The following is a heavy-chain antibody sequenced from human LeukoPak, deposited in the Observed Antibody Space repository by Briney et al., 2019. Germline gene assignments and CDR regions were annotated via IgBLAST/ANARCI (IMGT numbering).Heavy chain of an antibody. CDR2: INPNSGGT. J-gene: IGHJ3*02. CDR1: GYTFTGYY. CDR3: ARVRGIAAEGGAFDI. D-gene: IGHD6-13*01. V-gene: IGHV1-2*04. Sequence: GASVKVSCKASGYTFTGYYMHWVRQAPGQGLEWMGWINPNSGGTNYAQKFQGWVTMTRDTSISTAYMELSRLRSDDTAVYYCARVRGIAAEGGAFDIWGQGTMVTVSS.